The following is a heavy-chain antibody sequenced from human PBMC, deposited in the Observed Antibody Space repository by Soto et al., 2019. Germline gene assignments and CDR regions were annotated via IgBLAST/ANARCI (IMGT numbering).Heavy chain of an antibody. CDR1: GFTFSNYG. V-gene: IGHV3-30*18. CDR2: ISHDGSNR. J-gene: IGHJ5*02. CDR3: AKEAGYGDYGWNWFDP. Sequence: PGGSLRLSCAASGFTFSNYGMHWVRQAPGKGLEWVAVISHDGSNRYFADSVKGRFAISRDNSKNTLYLQMNSLRTEDTAVYYCAKEAGYGDYGWNWFDPWGQGTRVTVAS. D-gene: IGHD4-17*01.